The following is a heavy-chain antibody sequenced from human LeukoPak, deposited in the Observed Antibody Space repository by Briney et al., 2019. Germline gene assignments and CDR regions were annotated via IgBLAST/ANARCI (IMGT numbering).Heavy chain of an antibody. CDR2: ISGSGGST. CDR3: AKEGAHYGSGSCPFDY. V-gene: IGHV3-23*01. CDR1: GYTYYSYA. J-gene: IGHJ4*02. Sequence: GGSLRLPCTVSGYTYYSYAMSCVRQAPGKGLVGVPAISGSGGSTHYADSEKGRFTIHRDNSKNTLYLQKNSLRAEDTAVYYCAKEGAHYGSGSCPFDYWGQGTLVTVSS. D-gene: IGHD3-10*01.